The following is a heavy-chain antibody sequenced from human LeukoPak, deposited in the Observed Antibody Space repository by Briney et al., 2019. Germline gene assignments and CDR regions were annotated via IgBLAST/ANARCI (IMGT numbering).Heavy chain of an antibody. Sequence: QPGGSLRLSCAASGFTFSSYAMSWVRQAPGKGLEWVSAISGSGGSTYYADSVKGRFTISRDNSKNTLYLQMNSLRAEDTAVYYCAKVPAYYYDSSGYYYGSDKYFQHWGQGTLVTVSS. V-gene: IGHV3-23*01. CDR3: AKVPAYYYDSSGYYYGSDKYFQH. J-gene: IGHJ1*01. D-gene: IGHD3-22*01. CDR1: GFTFSSYA. CDR2: ISGSGGST.